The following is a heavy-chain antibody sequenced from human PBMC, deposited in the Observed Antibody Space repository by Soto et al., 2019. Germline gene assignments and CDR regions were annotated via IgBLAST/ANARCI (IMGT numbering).Heavy chain of an antibody. Sequence: QVQLQESGPGLVKPSETLSLTCTVSGGSLRSNYWSWIRQPPGKGLEWIGHIYYSGSTNYNPSLKSRVTISVDTSKNQFSLKLTSVTAADTAVYYCARRSPHWTDASPLIELDYWGQGTLVTVSS. J-gene: IGHJ4*02. V-gene: IGHV4-59*08. D-gene: IGHD1-1*01. CDR2: IYYSGST. CDR3: ARRSPHWTDASPLIELDY. CDR1: GGSLRSNY.